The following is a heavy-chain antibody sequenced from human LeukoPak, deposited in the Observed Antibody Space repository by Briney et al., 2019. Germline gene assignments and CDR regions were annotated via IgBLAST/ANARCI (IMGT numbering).Heavy chain of an antibody. CDR2: ISSSSSTI. V-gene: IGHV3-48*01. D-gene: IGHD6-25*01. Sequence: GGSLRLSCAASGFTFSSYSMNWVRQAPGKGLEWVSYISSSSSTIYYADSVKGRFTISRDNAKNSLYLQMNSLRAEDTAVYYCARVAGRSVDYWGQGTLVTVSS. J-gene: IGHJ4*02. CDR1: GFTFSSYS. CDR3: ARVAGRSVDY.